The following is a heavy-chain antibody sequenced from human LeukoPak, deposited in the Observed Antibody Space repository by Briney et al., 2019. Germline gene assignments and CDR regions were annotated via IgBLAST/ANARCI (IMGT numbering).Heavy chain of an antibody. CDR2: IYNSRYT. Sequence: PSETLSLTCTVSGGSISSYYWSWIRQPPGKGLEWVGYIYNSRYTNYNPSLKSRVTISVDTSKNQFSLSLSSVTAADTAVYYCARRVAGAPFDYWGQGALVTVSS. V-gene: IGHV4-59*01. CDR1: GGSISSYY. D-gene: IGHD6-13*01. J-gene: IGHJ4*02. CDR3: ARRVAGAPFDY.